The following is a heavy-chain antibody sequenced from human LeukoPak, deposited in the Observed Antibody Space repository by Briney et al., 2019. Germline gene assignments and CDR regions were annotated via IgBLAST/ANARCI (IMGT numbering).Heavy chain of an antibody. CDR3: AKERAPLAARQFDS. Sequence: GGSLRLSCAASGFSFGDYTMHWVRQPPGKGLEGVAGMTWNNGKIAYADSVKGRFTISRDNAKSSLYLQMSSLRAEDTAFYYCAKERAPLAARQFDSWGQGTLVTVSS. J-gene: IGHJ4*02. D-gene: IGHD6-6*01. V-gene: IGHV3-9*01. CDR2: MTWNNGKI. CDR1: GFSFGDYT.